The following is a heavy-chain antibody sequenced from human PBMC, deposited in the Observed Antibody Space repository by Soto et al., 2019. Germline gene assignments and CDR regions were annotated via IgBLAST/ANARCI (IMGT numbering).Heavy chain of an antibody. CDR3: ARVGSSGWDDAFDI. CDR1: GYTFTSYA. CDR2: INAGNGNT. J-gene: IGHJ3*02. V-gene: IGHV1-3*01. D-gene: IGHD6-19*01. Sequence: ASVKVSCKASGYTFTSYAMHWVRQAPGQRLEWMGWINAGNGNTKYSQKFQGRVTITRDTSASTAYMELSSLRSEDTAVYYCARVGSSGWDDAFDICGQGTMVTVSS.